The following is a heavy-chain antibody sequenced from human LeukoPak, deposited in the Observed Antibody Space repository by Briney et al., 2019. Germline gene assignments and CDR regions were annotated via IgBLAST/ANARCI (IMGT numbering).Heavy chain of an antibody. D-gene: IGHD3-9*01. CDR1: GGSISSYY. J-gene: IGHJ4*02. CDR2: IYYSGST. Sequence: SETLSLTCTVSGGSISSYYWSWIRQPPGKGLEWIGYIYYSGSTNYNPSLKSRVTISVDTSKNQFSLKLSSVTAADTAVYYCARTADILTGYYDECFDYWGPGTLVTVSS. V-gene: IGHV4-59*01. CDR3: ARTADILTGYYDECFDY.